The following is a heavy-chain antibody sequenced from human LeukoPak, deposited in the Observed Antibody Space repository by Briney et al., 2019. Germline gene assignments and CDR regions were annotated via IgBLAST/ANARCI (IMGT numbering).Heavy chain of an antibody. CDR3: ARDFAREFTIDY. D-gene: IGHD3-10*01. CDR1: GFTFSNYN. V-gene: IGHV3-48*01. CDR2: ISSSSNII. Sequence: GSLRPSCAASGFTFSNYNMNWVRQPPGKGLQWVSYISSSSNIIYYADSVKGRFTISRDNAKNSLFLQMNSLRAEDTAVYYCARDFAREFTIDYWGPGTLVTVSS. J-gene: IGHJ4*02.